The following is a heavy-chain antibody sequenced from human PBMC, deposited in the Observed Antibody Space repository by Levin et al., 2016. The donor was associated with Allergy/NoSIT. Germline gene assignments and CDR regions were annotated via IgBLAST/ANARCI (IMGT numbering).Heavy chain of an antibody. D-gene: IGHD2-15*01. CDR3: AKSLENCGDGKCFSFDY. Sequence: GESLKISCAASGFTFSSYAMSWVRQAPGKGLEWVSSITGSADTTYYADSVKGRFTISRDNSRNTLYLQMNSLRAEDTAVYYCAKSLENCGDGKCFSFDYWGQGTLVTVSS. V-gene: IGHV3-23*01. CDR1: GFTFSSYA. J-gene: IGHJ4*02. CDR2: ITGSADTT.